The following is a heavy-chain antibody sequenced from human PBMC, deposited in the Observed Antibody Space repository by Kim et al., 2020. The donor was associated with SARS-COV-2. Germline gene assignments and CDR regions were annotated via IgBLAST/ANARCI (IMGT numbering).Heavy chain of an antibody. CDR3: ARDSPNHSYDSSGYYFRGIEDY. V-gene: IGHV7-4-1*02. CDR2: INTNTGNP. CDR1: GYTFTSYA. Sequence: ASVKVSCKASGYTFTSYAMNWVRQAPGQGLEWMGWINTNTGNPTYAQGFTGRFVFSLDTSVSTAYLQISSLKAEDTAVYYCARDSPNHSYDSSGYYFRGIEDYWGQGTLVTVSS. D-gene: IGHD3-22*01. J-gene: IGHJ4*02.